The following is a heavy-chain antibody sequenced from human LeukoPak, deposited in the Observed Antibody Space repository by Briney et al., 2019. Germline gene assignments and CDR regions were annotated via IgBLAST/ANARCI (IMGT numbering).Heavy chain of an antibody. J-gene: IGHJ5*02. V-gene: IGHV1-2*02. CDR1: GYTFTDYY. D-gene: IGHD3-22*01. Sequence: GASVKVSCKASGYTFTDYYMHWVRQAPGQGLECMGWINPSSGVTNSAHKFQGRVTMTRDTSISTAYMELRRLRSDDTAVYYCARDYYHSSGIPNWFDPWGQGTLVTVSS. CDR3: ARDYYHSSGIPNWFDP. CDR2: INPSSGVT.